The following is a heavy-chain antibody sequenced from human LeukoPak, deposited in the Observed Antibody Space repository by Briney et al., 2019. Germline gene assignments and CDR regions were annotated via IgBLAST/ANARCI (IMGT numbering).Heavy chain of an antibody. J-gene: IGHJ5*02. CDR3: ARAGYDFWSGYSIWFDP. D-gene: IGHD3-3*01. CDR1: GGPISSGSYY. CDR2: IYTSGST. V-gene: IGHV4-61*02. Sequence: SETLSLTCTVSGGPISSGSYYWSWIRQPAGKGLEWIGRIYTSGSTNYNPSLKSRVTISVDTSKNQFSLELSSVTAADTAVYYCARAGYDFWSGYSIWFDPWGQGTLVTVSS.